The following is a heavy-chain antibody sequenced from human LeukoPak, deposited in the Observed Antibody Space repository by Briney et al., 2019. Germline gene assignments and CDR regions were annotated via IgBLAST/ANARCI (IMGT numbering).Heavy chain of an antibody. J-gene: IGHJ4*02. CDR3: AKDPCSGGSCYSADY. D-gene: IGHD2-15*01. CDR2: ISNSGGST. Sequence: GGSLRLSCAASGFTFSNYGMSWVHQAPGKGLEWVSIISNSGGSTYYADSVKGRFTISRDNSKNTLYLQMTSLRAEDMAVYYCAKDPCSGGSCYSADYWGQGTLVTVSS. CDR1: GFTFSNYG. V-gene: IGHV3-23*01.